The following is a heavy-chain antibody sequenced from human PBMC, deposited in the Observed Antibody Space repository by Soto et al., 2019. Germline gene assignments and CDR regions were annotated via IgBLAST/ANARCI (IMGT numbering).Heavy chain of an antibody. D-gene: IGHD4-17*01. V-gene: IGHV4-59*01. CDR1: GGSISSYY. CDR3: ARDPDYGDSPDAFDI. J-gene: IGHJ3*02. CDR2: IYYSGST. Sequence: QVQLQESGPGLVKPSETLSLTCTVSGGSISSYYWSWIRQPPGKGLEWIGYIYYSGSTNYNPSLKSRVTISVDTSKNQFSLKLSSVTAADTAVYYCARDPDYGDSPDAFDIWGQGTMVTVSS.